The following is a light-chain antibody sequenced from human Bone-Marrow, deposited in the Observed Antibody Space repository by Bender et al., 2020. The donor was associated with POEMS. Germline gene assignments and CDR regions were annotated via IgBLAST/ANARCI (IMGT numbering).Light chain of an antibody. Sequence: SYGLTQPPSVSVSPGQTARITCSGDTLPNQYAYWYQQKPGQAPVLVIYKDTETPSGIPERFSGSSSGTTVTLTVSGVQPEEEADYYCQSADSSLTTVLFGGGTKLTVL. CDR2: KDT. J-gene: IGLJ2*01. CDR1: TLPNQY. CDR3: QSADSSLTTVL. V-gene: IGLV3-25*02.